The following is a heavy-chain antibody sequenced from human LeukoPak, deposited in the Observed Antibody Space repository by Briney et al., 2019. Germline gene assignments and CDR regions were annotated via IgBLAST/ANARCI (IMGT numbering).Heavy chain of an antibody. V-gene: IGHV4-59*01. Sequence: SETLSLTCTVSGGSISSYYWSWIRQPPGKGLEWIGYIYHSGSTNYNPSLKSRVTISVDTSKNEFSLKLTSVTAADTAVYYCARLDSSSWYVYYYYMDVWGKGTTVTVSS. CDR3: ARLDSSSWYVYYYYMDV. J-gene: IGHJ6*03. D-gene: IGHD6-13*01. CDR1: GGSISSYY. CDR2: IYHSGST.